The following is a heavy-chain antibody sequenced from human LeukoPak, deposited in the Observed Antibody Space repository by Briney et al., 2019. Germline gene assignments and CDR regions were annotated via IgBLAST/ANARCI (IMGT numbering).Heavy chain of an antibody. CDR3: ARDMFSSKRGNIDY. D-gene: IGHD3-10*02. CDR1: GFTFSSYA. V-gene: IGHV3-30-3*01. Sequence: GGSLRLSCAASGFTFSSYAMPWVRQAPGKGLEWVAVISYDGSNKYYADSVKGRFTISRDNSKNTLYLQMNSLRAEDTAVYYCARDMFSSKRGNIDYWGQGTLVTVSS. J-gene: IGHJ4*02. CDR2: ISYDGSNK.